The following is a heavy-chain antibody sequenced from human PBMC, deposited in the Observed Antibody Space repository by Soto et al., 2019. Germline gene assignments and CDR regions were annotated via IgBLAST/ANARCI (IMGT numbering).Heavy chain of an antibody. Sequence: QVQLQESGPGLVKPSQTLSLTCTVSGGSVSDGGYYWSWIRQHPGKGLEWLGTIYYSGSTHYNPSLKSLLSISLDMSKNQFSLKLSSVTAADTATYYCARDFGAGADYYGSRPWGQGTLVTVSS. J-gene: IGHJ5*02. CDR3: ARDFGAGADYYGSRP. D-gene: IGHD3-10*01. CDR1: GGSVSDGGYY. V-gene: IGHV4-31*01. CDR2: IYYSGST.